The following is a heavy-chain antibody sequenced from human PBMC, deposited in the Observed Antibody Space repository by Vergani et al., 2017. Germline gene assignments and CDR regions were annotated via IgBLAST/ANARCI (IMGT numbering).Heavy chain of an antibody. CDR2: ISWNSGSI. Sequence: EVQLVESGGGLVQPGRSLRLSCAASGFTFDDYAMHWVRQAPGKGLEWVSGISWNSGSIGYADSVKGRFTISRDNATNSLYLQMNSLRAEDTALYYCAKDPNSNYYYYYYMDVWGKGTTVTVSS. CDR3: AKDPNSNYYYYYYMDV. V-gene: IGHV3-9*01. D-gene: IGHD4-11*01. CDR1: GFTFDDYA. J-gene: IGHJ6*03.